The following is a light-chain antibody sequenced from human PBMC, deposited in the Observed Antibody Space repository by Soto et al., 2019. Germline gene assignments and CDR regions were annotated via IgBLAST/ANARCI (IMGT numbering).Light chain of an antibody. CDR1: QDISVY. V-gene: IGKV1-33*01. J-gene: IGKJ2*01. CDR2: DAS. CDR3: QHSNKLRYT. Sequence: IQMTQSPSPLSASVGDRVTITCQASQDISVYLNWYQQKPGKAPKLLISDASNLETGVPSRFSGSGSGTDFTFSISSLQPGDFATYYCQHSNKLRYTFGQGTKLEIK.